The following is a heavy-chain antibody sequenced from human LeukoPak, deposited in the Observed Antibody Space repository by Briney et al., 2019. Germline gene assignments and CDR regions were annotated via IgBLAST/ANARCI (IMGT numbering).Heavy chain of an antibody. J-gene: IGHJ6*02. CDR1: GGSFSGYY. CDR2: INHSGST. CDR3: ARSQGIAVAGTRYYYYGMDV. V-gene: IGHV4-34*01. D-gene: IGHD6-19*01. Sequence: SETLSLTCAVYGGSFSGYYWSWIRQPPGKGLEWIGEINHSGSTNYNPSLKSRVTISVDTSKNQFSLKLSSVTAADTAVYYCARSQGIAVAGTRYYYYGMDVWGQGTTVTVSS.